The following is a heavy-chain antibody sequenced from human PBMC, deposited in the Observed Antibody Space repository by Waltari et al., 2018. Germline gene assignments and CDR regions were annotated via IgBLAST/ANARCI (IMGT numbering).Heavy chain of an antibody. CDR3: ARRLYYYDSSGYQTDAFDI. J-gene: IGHJ3*02. V-gene: IGHV4-39*01. CDR1: GGSISSSSYY. Sequence: QLQLQESGPGLVKPSETLSLNCTVSGGSISSSSYYWGWLRQPPGKGLEWIGSIYYSGSTYYNPSLKSRVTISVDTSKNQFSLKLSSVTAADTAVYYCARRLYYYDSSGYQTDAFDIWGQGTMVTVSS. CDR2: IYYSGST. D-gene: IGHD3-22*01.